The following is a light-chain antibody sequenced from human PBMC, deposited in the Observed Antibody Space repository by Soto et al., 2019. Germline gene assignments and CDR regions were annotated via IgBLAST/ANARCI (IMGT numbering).Light chain of an antibody. V-gene: IGKV3-20*01. Sequence: EIVLTQSPGTLSLSPGERATLSCRASQSVSSSYLAWYQQKPGQAPRLLIYGASSKATCIPDRFSGSGSGTDFTLTISRLEPEECAMYYCRHDGNSPGTFGLGTKVEIK. J-gene: IGKJ1*01. CDR2: GAS. CDR1: QSVSSSY. CDR3: RHDGNSPGT.